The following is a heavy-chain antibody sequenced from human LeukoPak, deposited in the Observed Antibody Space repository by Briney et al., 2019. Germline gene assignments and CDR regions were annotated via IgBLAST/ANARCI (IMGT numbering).Heavy chain of an antibody. Sequence: PSETLSLTCTVSGGSISSSSYYWGWIRQPPGKGLEWIGSIYYCGSTYYNPSLKSRVTISVDTSKNQCSLKLSSVTAADTAVYYCARLLTQVRGVITPFDYWGQGTLVTAS. CDR1: GGSISSSSYY. D-gene: IGHD3-10*01. CDR2: IYYCGST. J-gene: IGHJ4*02. V-gene: IGHV4-39*01. CDR3: ARLLTQVRGVITPFDY.